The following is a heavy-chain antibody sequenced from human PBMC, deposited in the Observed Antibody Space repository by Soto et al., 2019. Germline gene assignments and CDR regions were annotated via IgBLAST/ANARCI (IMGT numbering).Heavy chain of an antibody. D-gene: IGHD2-21*02. Sequence: GGSLRLSCAASGFTFSSYGMHWVRQAPGKGLEWVAVIWYDGSNKYYADSVKGRFTISRDNSKNTLYLQMNSLRAEDTAVYYCASYGLNDGGNSDDFPDYWGQGTLVTVSS. J-gene: IGHJ4*02. CDR3: ASYGLNDGGNSDDFPDY. CDR1: GFTFSSYG. CDR2: IWYDGSNK. V-gene: IGHV3-33*01.